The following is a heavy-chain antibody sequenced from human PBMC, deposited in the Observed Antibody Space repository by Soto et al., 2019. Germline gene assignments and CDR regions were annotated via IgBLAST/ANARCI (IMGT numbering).Heavy chain of an antibody. J-gene: IGHJ4*02. V-gene: IGHV5-10-1*01. CDR3: ARRYCSRAACYSES. D-gene: IGHD2-2*01. Sequence: PGESLQISCHGSGYTFFSFWIVCVRQVPGKGLEWVGMIDPGDSSATYSPTFQGHVTISADRSTRSAYLQWRSLRASDTAIYFCARRYCSRAACYSESWGEGSLVTVSS. CDR1: GYTFFSFW. CDR2: IDPGDSSA.